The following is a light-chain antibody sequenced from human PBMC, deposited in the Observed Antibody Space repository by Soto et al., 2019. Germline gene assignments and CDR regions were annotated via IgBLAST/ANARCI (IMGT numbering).Light chain of an antibody. Sequence: QSALTQPASVSGSPGQTITISCTGTSSDVGGYNYLSWYQQHPGKAPKVMIYEVSNRPSGVSNRFSGSKSGNTASLTISGLQAEDEADYFCSSYTTSGTPVFGGGTPLTVL. CDR2: EVS. V-gene: IGLV2-14*01. CDR1: SSDVGGYNY. CDR3: SSYTTSGTPV. J-gene: IGLJ7*01.